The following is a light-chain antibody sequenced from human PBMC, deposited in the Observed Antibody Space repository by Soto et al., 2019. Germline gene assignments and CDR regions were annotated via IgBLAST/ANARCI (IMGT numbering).Light chain of an antibody. CDR2: GAS. CDR3: QQYAISPLLT. CDR1: QTIGSTY. J-gene: IGKJ4*01. Sequence: EIVLTQSPGTLSLSPGERATLSCRASQTIGSTYLAWYQQKPGQAPRLLIFGASSRATGIPDRFSGSGSGTDFTLTISRLGPEDFAVYYCQQYAISPLLTFGGGTKVDIK. V-gene: IGKV3-20*01.